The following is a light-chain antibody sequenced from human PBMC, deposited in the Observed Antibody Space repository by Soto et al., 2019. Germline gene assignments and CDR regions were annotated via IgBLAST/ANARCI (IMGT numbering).Light chain of an antibody. CDR2: GAS. Sequence: IVMTQSPVTLSMSPGERATLSCRAGQSVSSNLAWYQQKPGQAPRLLIYGASTRATGIPARFTGSGSGTEFTLTISRMQSEDSAVYYCQQPYQWPITSGQVTRGEIK. CDR1: QSVSSN. J-gene: IGKJ5*01. CDR3: QQPYQWPIT. V-gene: IGKV3-15*01.